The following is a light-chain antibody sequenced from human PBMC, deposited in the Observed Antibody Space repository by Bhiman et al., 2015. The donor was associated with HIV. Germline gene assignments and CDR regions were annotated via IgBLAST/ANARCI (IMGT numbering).Light chain of an antibody. V-gene: IGLV1-51*02. Sequence: QSVLTQPPSVSAAPGQKVTISCSGGSSNIGDNSVSWYQQLPGTAPKLLIYENNKRPSGIPERFSGSNSGNTATLTVSGIQAMDEADYYCQAWDSSTVVFGGGTKLTVL. J-gene: IGLJ2*01. CDR2: ENN. CDR1: SSNIGDNS. CDR3: QAWDSSTVV.